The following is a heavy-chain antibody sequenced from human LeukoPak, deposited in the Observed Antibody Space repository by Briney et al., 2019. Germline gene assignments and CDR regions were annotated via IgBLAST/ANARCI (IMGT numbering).Heavy chain of an antibody. CDR1: GYTFTGYY. J-gene: IGHJ5*02. V-gene: IGHV1-2*02. Sequence: ASVKVSCKASGYTFTGYYMHWVRQAPGQGLEWMGWINPNSGGTNYALKFQGRVTMSRNTPISTAYMELGSLRSEDTAVYYCARVPRRGERFDPWGQGTLVTVSS. CDR2: INPNSGGT. D-gene: IGHD3-10*01. CDR3: ARVPRRGERFDP.